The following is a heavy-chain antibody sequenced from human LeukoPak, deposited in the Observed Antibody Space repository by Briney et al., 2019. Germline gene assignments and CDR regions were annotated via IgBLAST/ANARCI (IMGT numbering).Heavy chain of an antibody. D-gene: IGHD2-2*01. CDR2: ISAFNVNT. CDR3: ARVVVVVPAARGSWYFDL. J-gene: IGHJ2*01. CDR1: GYTFTNYG. Sequence: ASVKVSFKASGYTFTNYGITWVRQAPGQGLEWMGWISAFNVNTIYAQNLQGRVTMITNTSTSTAYMELRSLRSDDTAVYYCARVVVVVPAARGSWYFDLWGRGTLVSVSS. V-gene: IGHV1-18*01.